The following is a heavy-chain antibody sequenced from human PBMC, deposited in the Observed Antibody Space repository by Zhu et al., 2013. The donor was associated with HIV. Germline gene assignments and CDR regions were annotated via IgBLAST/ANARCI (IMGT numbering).Heavy chain of an antibody. CDR1: GGTFSSYT. CDR2: IIPILGIA. D-gene: IGHD3-22*01. Sequence: QVQLVQSGAEVKKPGSSVKVSCKASGGTFSSYTISWVRQAPGQGLEWMGRIIPILGIANYAQKFQGRVTITADKSTSTAYMELSSLRSEDTAVYYCARDKTYSGYDWYFDLWGRGTLVTVSS. V-gene: IGHV1-69*08. CDR3: ARDKTYSGYDWYFDL. J-gene: IGHJ2*01.